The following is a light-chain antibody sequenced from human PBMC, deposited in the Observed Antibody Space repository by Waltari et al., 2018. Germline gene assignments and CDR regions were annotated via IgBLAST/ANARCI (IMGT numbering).Light chain of an antibody. CDR2: NAS. V-gene: IGKV3-20*01. CDR1: QSVYGSY. CDR3: QQYGTSPST. J-gene: IGKJ2*01. Sequence: EIVLTQSPGTLSLSPGERATLSCRASQSVYGSYLAWYQQKPGQAPRLLIYNASNRATGIPDRFSGSGSGTDFSLTISRLELEDFAVYYCQQYGTSPSTFGQGTKLEIK.